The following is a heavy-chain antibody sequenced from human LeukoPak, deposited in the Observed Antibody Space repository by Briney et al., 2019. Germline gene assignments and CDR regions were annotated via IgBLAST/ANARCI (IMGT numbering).Heavy chain of an antibody. D-gene: IGHD2-2*01. CDR1: GFTFSSYG. CDR3: AKEDIVVVPAAFDY. Sequence: GGSLRLSCAASGFTFSSYGMHWVRHAPGKGLEWVAVISYDGSNKYYADSVKGRFTISRDNSKNTLYLQMNSLRAEDTAVYYCAKEDIVVVPAAFDYWGQGTLVTVCS. CDR2: ISYDGSNK. J-gene: IGHJ4*02. V-gene: IGHV3-30*18.